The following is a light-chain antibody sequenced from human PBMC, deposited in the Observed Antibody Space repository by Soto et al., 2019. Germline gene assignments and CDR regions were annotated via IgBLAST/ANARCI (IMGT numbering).Light chain of an antibody. Sequence: DIQMTQSPSSLSASVGDRVTITCRASQSLSSYLNWYQQKQGQAPKLLIYAASSLQSGVPSRFSGRGSVTDFTLTISSLQPEDFATYYGQPSYSTPHTFGQGNMLEIK. CDR1: QSLSSY. V-gene: IGKV1-39*01. CDR2: AAS. J-gene: IGKJ2*01. CDR3: QPSYSTPHT.